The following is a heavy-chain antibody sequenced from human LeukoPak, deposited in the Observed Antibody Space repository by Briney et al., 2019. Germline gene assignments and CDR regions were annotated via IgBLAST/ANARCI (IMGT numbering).Heavy chain of an antibody. CDR2: IWYDGSNK. V-gene: IGHV3-33*06. Sequence: GGSLRLSCAASGFTFSSYGMHWVRQAPGKGLEWVAVIWYDGSNKYYADSVKGRFTISRDNSKNTLYPQMNSLRAEDTAVYYCAKEVGDTWAFDYWGQGTLVTVSS. CDR3: AKEVGDTWAFDY. D-gene: IGHD1-26*01. J-gene: IGHJ4*02. CDR1: GFTFSSYG.